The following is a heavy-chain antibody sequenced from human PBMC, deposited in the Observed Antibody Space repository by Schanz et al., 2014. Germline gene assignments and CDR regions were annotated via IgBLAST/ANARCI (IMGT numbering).Heavy chain of an antibody. CDR1: GFSFSDYS. Sequence: EVQLLESGGALEQPGGSLRLSCAASGFSFSDYSMNWVRQAPGKGLEWVSTISDSGSSTYYADSVKGRFTISRDKSKNTLYLQMNSLRAEDTAVYYCATVGSETYSIYWYFDLWGRGTLVTVSS. J-gene: IGHJ2*01. V-gene: IGHV3-23*01. D-gene: IGHD3-10*01. CDR2: ISDSGSST. CDR3: ATVGSETYSIYWYFDL.